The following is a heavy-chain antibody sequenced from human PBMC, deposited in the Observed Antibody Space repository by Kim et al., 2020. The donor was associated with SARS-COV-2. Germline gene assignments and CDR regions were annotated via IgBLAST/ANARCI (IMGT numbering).Heavy chain of an antibody. V-gene: IGHV3-23*01. J-gene: IGHJ3*02. Sequence: ADSVRGRFTISRDNSKNTLYLQMNSLGAEDTAVYYCAKAPGGWERSFFDIWGQGTMVTVSS. D-gene: IGHD1-26*01. CDR3: AKAPGGWERSFFDI.